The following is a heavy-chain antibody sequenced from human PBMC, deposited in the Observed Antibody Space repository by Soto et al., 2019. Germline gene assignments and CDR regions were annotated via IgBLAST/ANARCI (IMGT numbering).Heavy chain of an antibody. V-gene: IGHV1-46*01. CDR2: INPSGGST. D-gene: IGHD3-10*01. CDR1: GYTFTSYY. Sequence: QVHLVQSGAEVKKPGASVKVSCKASGYTFTSYYMHWVRQAPGQGLEWMGIINPSGGSTSYAQKFQGRVTMTRDTSTSTVYMELSSLRSEDMAVYYCASDKSSGSYTGYYYYGMDVWGQGTTVTVSS. CDR3: ASDKSSGSYTGYYYYGMDV. J-gene: IGHJ6*02.